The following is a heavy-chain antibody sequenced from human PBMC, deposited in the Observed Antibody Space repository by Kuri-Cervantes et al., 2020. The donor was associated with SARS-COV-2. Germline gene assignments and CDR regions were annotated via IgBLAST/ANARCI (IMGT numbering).Heavy chain of an antibody. D-gene: IGHD4-17*01. J-gene: IGHJ4*02. CDR3: ARGGFWYGAGYFDY. Sequence: SETLSLTCAVYGGSFSGYYWSWIRQPPGKGLEWIGEINHSGSTNYNPSLKSRVTISVDTSKSQFSLKLSSVTAADTAVYYCARGGFWYGAGYFDYWGQGTLVTVSS. CDR2: INHSGST. CDR1: GGSFSGYY. V-gene: IGHV4-34*01.